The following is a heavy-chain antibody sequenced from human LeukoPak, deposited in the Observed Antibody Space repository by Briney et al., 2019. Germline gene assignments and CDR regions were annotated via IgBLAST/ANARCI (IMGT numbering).Heavy chain of an antibody. J-gene: IGHJ4*02. CDR3: ARLEYSSSSGDY. V-gene: IGHV5-51*01. Sequence: GEALKISLKGSGYSFTSFWIGWVRQMPGNGLGWMGIIYPGDSDTRYGPSFQGQVTISADKSISTAYLQWSSLKASDTAMYYCARLEYSSSSGDYWGQGTLVTVSS. CDR1: GYSFTSFW. CDR2: IYPGDSDT. D-gene: IGHD6-6*01.